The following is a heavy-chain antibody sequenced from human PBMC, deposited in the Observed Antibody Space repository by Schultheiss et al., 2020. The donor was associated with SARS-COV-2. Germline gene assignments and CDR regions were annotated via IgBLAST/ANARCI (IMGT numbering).Heavy chain of an antibody. CDR3: ARGGVSVVVVAATY. D-gene: IGHD2-15*01. Sequence: GSLRLSCAASGFTFSSYWMSWVRQAPGKGLEWIGEIYHSGSTNYNPSLKSRVTISVDTSKNQFSLKLSSVTAADTAVYYCARGGVSVVVVAATYWGQGTLVTVSS. CDR2: IYHSGST. V-gene: IGHV4-4*02. CDR1: GFTFSSYW. J-gene: IGHJ4*02.